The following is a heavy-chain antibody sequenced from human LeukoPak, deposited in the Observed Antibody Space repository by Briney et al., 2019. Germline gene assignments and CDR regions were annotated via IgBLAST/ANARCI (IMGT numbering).Heavy chain of an antibody. V-gene: IGHV1-69*13. J-gene: IGHJ4*02. Sequence: ASVKVSCKASGGTFSSYAISWVRQAPGQGLEWMGGIIPIFGTANYAQKFQGRVTITADESTSTAYMELSSLRSEDTAVYYCASVGDRDGYSVGYWGQGTLVTVSS. CDR1: GGTFSSYA. D-gene: IGHD5-24*01. CDR2: IIPIFGTA. CDR3: ASVGDRDGYSVGY.